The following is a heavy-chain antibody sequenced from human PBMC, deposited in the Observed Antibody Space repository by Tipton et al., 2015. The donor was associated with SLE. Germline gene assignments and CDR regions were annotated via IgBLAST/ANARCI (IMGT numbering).Heavy chain of an antibody. CDR3: ARDEGEYGTYTYFDY. V-gene: IGHV4-59*12. CDR1: GGSISSYC. J-gene: IGHJ4*02. Sequence: TLSLTCTVSGGSISSYCWNWFRQPPGKELEWIGYIYHTGSTNYNPSLRSRVAISVDTSKNQFSLILNSLTGADTAVYYCARDEGEYGTYTYFDYWGQGTLVTVSS. CDR2: IYHTGST. D-gene: IGHD6-6*01.